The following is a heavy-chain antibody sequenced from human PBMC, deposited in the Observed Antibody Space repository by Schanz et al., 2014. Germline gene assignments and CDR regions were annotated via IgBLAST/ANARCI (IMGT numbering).Heavy chain of an antibody. CDR3: AREQIMAAAGLVDY. CDR2: IGYLGDT. V-gene: IGHV3-13*01. CDR1: GFTFSSYA. Sequence: EVQLLESGGGLVQPGGSLRLSCAASGFTFSSYAMSWVRQAPGKGLEWVSTIGYLGDTYYPDSVKGRFTVSRDSGQNSLYLQMNSLRAGDTAVYYCAREQIMAAAGLVDYWGHGTLVTVSS. J-gene: IGHJ4*01. D-gene: IGHD6-13*01.